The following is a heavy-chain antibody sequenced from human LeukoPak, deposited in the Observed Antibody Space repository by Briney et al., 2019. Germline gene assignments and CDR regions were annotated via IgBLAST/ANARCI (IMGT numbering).Heavy chain of an antibody. D-gene: IGHD6-19*01. CDR1: GGTFSSYA. J-gene: IGHJ4*02. Sequence: ASVKVSCXASGGTFSSYAISWVRQALGQGLEWMGGIIPIFGTANYAQKFQGRVTITADESTSTAYMELSSLRSEDTAVYYCAREGPYSSGWDLDYWGQGTLVTVSS. V-gene: IGHV1-69*13. CDR3: AREGPYSSGWDLDY. CDR2: IIPIFGTA.